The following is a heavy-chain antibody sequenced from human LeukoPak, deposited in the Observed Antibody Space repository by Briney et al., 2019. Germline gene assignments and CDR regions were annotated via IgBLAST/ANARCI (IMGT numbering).Heavy chain of an antibody. CDR1: GFTFSSYW. J-gene: IGHJ4*02. Sequence: PGGSLRLSCAASGFTFSSYWMSWVRQAPGKGLEWVSAISGSGGSTYYADSVKGRFTISRDNPKNTLYLQMNSLRAEDTAVYYCAKVSGYYYDYWGQGTLVTVSS. CDR2: ISGSGGST. D-gene: IGHD3-22*01. CDR3: AKVSGYYYDY. V-gene: IGHV3-23*01.